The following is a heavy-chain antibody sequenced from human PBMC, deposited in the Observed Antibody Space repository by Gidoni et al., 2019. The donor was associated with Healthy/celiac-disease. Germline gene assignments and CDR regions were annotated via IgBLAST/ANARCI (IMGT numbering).Heavy chain of an antibody. CDR1: GGSISSDY. J-gene: IGHJ2*01. Sequence: QVQLQESGPGLVKPSETLSLTCTVSGGSISSDYWSWIRQPPGKGLEWIGYIYYSGSTNYNPSLKSRVTISVDTSKNQFSLKLSSVTAADTAVYYCARDKSDSSGYPPLWWYFDLWGRGTLVTVSS. CDR2: IYYSGST. D-gene: IGHD3-22*01. CDR3: ARDKSDSSGYPPLWWYFDL. V-gene: IGHV4-59*01.